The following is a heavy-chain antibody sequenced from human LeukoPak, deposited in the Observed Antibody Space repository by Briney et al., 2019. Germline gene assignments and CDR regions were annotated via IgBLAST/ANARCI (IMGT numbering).Heavy chain of an antibody. D-gene: IGHD3/OR15-3a*01. J-gene: IGHJ4*02. CDR3: AREPGTDYRKYYFDY. V-gene: IGHV3-23*01. CDR1: GFTFSSYA. Sequence: PGGSLRLSCAASGFTFSSYAMSWVRQAPGKGLEWVSAISGSGGSTYYADSVKGRFTISRDNSKNTVYLQMDSLRGEDTAVYYCAREPGTDYRKYYFDYWGQGTLVTVSS. CDR2: ISGSGGST.